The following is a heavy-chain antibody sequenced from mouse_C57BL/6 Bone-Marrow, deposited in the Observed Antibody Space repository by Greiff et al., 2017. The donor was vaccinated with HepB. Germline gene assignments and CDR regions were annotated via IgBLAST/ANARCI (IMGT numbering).Heavy chain of an antibody. CDR3: ASEFITTVVATPYYAMDY. CDR1: GFTFSSYG. D-gene: IGHD1-1*01. CDR2: ISSGGSYT. V-gene: IGHV5-6*01. Sequence: EVKLVESGGDLVKPGGSLKLSCAASGFTFSSYGMSWVRQTPDKRLEWVATISSGGSYTYYPDSVKGRFTISRDNAKNTLYLQMSSLKSEDTAMYYCASEFITTVVATPYYAMDYWGQGTSVTVSS. J-gene: IGHJ4*01.